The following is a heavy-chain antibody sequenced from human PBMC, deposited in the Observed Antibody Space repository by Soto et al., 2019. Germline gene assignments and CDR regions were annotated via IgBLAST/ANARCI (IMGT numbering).Heavy chain of an antibody. V-gene: IGHV1-69*01. J-gene: IGHJ2*01. CDR3: ARDLKYYGDYEWYFDL. CDR2: IIPIFGTA. CDR1: GGTFSSYA. D-gene: IGHD4-17*01. Sequence: QVQLVQSGAEVKKPGSSVKVSCKDSGGTFSSYAISWVRQATGQGLEWMGGIIPIFGTANYAQKFQGRVTITADESTSTAYMELSSLRSEDTAVYYCARDLKYYGDYEWYFDLWGRGTLVTVSS.